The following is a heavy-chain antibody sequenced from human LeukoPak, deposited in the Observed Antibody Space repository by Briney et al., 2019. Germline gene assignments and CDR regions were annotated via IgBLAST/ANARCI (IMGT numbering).Heavy chain of an antibody. D-gene: IGHD3-10*01. CDR1: GFTFSSYA. V-gene: IGHV3-30*04. Sequence: GGSLRLSCAASGFTFSSYAMHWVRQAPGKGLEWVAVISYDGSNKYYADSVKGRFTISRDNSKNTLYLQMNSLRAEDTAVYYCARDQLLELFAFDYWGQGTLVTVSS. J-gene: IGHJ4*02. CDR3: ARDQLLELFAFDY. CDR2: ISYDGSNK.